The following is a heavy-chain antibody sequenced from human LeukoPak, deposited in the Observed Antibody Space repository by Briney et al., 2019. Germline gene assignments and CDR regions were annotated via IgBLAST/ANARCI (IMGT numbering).Heavy chain of an antibody. V-gene: IGHV4-30-2*01. CDR2: IYHSGST. CDR1: GGSISSGGYY. J-gene: IGHJ4*02. CDR3: ATFVVVTAMGQDY. D-gene: IGHD2-21*02. Sequence: PSQTLSLTCTVSGGSISSGGYYWSWIRQPPGKGLEWIGYIYHSGSTYYNPSLKSRVTISVDTSKNQFSLKLSSVTAADTAVYYCATFVVVTAMGQDYWGQGTLVTVSS.